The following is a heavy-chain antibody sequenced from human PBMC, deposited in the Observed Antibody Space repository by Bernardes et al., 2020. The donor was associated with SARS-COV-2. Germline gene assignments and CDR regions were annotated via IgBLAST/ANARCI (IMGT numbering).Heavy chain of an antibody. CDR3: ARDRGEVQTLFGVVTGPQYFDF. Sequence: LSLTCPVPGGSITSISYYWGWIRQPPGKGLEWIGSFYGGGTTYYNPSLQSRVTISVDTSKSQFSLDLRSVTAADTAVYFCARDRGEVQTLFGVVTGPQYFDFWGQGTLVTVSS. CDR1: GGSITSISYY. V-gene: IGHV4-39*07. J-gene: IGHJ4*02. CDR2: FYGGGTT. D-gene: IGHD3-3*01.